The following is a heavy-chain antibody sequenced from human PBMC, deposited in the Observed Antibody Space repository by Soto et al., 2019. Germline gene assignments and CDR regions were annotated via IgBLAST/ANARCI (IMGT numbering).Heavy chain of an antibody. CDR1: GFTFSSYS. D-gene: IGHD3-22*01. CDR2: ISSSSSYI. CDR3: ARDYQKGYYYDSSGYPLRNWFDP. V-gene: IGHV3-21*01. J-gene: IGHJ5*02. Sequence: LRLSCAASGFTFSSYSMDWVRQAPGKGLEWVSSISSSSSYIYYADSVKGRFTISRDNAKNSLYLQMNSLRAEDTAVYYCARDYQKGYYYDSSGYPLRNWFDPWGQGTLVTVSS.